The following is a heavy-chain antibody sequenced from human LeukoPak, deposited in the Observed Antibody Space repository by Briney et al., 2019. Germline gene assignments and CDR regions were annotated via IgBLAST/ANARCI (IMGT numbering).Heavy chain of an antibody. CDR2: INHSGST. CDR1: GGSFSGYY. CDR3: ARSTVTHPNLDY. D-gene: IGHD2-21*02. Sequence: SETLSLSCAVSGGSFSGYYWSWVRQPPGKGLVWVWEINHSGSTNYNPSLKSRVTISVDTSKNQFSLKLSSVTAADTAMYYCARSTVTHPNLDYWGQGNLVTVSS. V-gene: IGHV4-34*01. J-gene: IGHJ4*02.